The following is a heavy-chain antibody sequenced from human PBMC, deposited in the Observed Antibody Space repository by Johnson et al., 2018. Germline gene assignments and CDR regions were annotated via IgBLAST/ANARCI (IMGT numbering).Heavy chain of an antibody. D-gene: IGHD4-11*01. V-gene: IGHV1-69*11. J-gene: IGHJ4*02. CDR3: ARVDPYSTTSFAY. CDR1: GDSFNTHS. Sequence: QVQLQQSGAEVTKPGSSVKVSCKASGDSFNTHSITWVRQAPGQGLEWMGRFIPVLGTTDSSQKFQDRVTFSADEATTTAYMGLTSLTSEDTAVYFCARVDPYSTTSFAYWGQGTLVTL. CDR2: FIPVLGTT.